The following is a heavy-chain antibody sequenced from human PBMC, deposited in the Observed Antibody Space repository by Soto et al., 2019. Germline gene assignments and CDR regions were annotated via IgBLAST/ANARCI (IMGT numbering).Heavy chain of an antibody. D-gene: IGHD1-7*01. Sequence: EVQLLESGGGLVQPGGSLRLSCAASGFTFSSYAMSWVRQAPGKGLEWVSAISGSGGSTYYADSVKGRFTISRDNSKNTLYLQMNSLTAEDTAVYYCAKDGGWNYGYFDYWGLGTLVTVSS. J-gene: IGHJ4*02. CDR1: GFTFSSYA. V-gene: IGHV3-23*01. CDR3: AKDGGWNYGYFDY. CDR2: ISGSGGST.